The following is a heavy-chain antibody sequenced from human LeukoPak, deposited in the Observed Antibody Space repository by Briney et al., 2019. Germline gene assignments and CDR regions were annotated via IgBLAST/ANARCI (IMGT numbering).Heavy chain of an antibody. V-gene: IGHV1-2*02. Sequence: ASVKVSCKASGYTFTGYYMHWLRQAPGQGLEWMGWVYPNSGGTNYAQKFRGRVAMTSDTSVSTAYMELTRLTSDDAAVYYCARTGAPSSDWLDPWGLGTLVTVSS. D-gene: IGHD1-1*01. CDR3: ARTGAPSSDWLDP. CDR1: GYTFTGYY. CDR2: VYPNSGGT. J-gene: IGHJ5*02.